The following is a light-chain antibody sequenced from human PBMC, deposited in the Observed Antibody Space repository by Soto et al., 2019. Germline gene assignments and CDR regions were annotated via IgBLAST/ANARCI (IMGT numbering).Light chain of an antibody. CDR3: CSYAGSSTYAV. V-gene: IGLV2-23*02. J-gene: IGLJ2*01. CDR1: STDVGSYDL. Sequence: QSVLTQAASVSGSPGQSITISCTGTSTDVGSYDLVSWYQQEPGKAPKLMFYEVSKRPSGVSNRFSGSKSGNTASLTISGLQAEDEADYYCCSYAGSSTYAVFGGGTKLTVL. CDR2: EVS.